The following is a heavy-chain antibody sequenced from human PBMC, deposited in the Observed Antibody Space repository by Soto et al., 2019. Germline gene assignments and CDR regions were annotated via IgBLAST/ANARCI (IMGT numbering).Heavy chain of an antibody. D-gene: IGHD6-19*01. Sequence: ASVKVSCKASGYTFTSYGISWVRQAPGQGLEWMGWIIPINGKANYAQKFQGRVTITADKSTSTAYMELSSLRSEDTAVYYCARGGSSGWSIFDYWGQGTLVTVSS. CDR3: ARGGSSGWSIFDY. CDR1: GYTFTSYG. V-gene: IGHV1-69*10. CDR2: IIPINGKA. J-gene: IGHJ4*02.